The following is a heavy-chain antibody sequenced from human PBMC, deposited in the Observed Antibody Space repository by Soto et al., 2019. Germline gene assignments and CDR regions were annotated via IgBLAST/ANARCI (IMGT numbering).Heavy chain of an antibody. Sequence: GRSLRLSCAASGFTFSSYSMNWVRQAPGKGLEWVSYISSSSSTIYYADSVKGRFTISRDNAKNSLYLQMNSLRDEDTAVYYSARDFPDDFWSGYYPPQYYFDYRGQGTLVTVSS. J-gene: IGHJ4*02. CDR2: ISSSSSTI. D-gene: IGHD3-3*01. CDR1: GFTFSSYS. V-gene: IGHV3-48*02. CDR3: ARDFPDDFWSGYYPPQYYFDY.